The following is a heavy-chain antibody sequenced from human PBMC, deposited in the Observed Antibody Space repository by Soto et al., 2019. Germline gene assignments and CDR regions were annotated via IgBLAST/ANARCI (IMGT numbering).Heavy chain of an antibody. Sequence: SQTLSLTFAISGDSVSSNSAAWNWIRQSPSRGLEWLGRTYYRSKWYNDYAVSVKSRITINPDTSKNQFSLQLNSVTPEDTAVYYCARAVRVRGVSILDAFDIWGQGTLVTVSS. J-gene: IGHJ3*02. CDR2: TYYRSKWYN. CDR3: ARAVRVRGVSILDAFDI. V-gene: IGHV6-1*01. CDR1: GDSVSSNSAA. D-gene: IGHD3-10*01.